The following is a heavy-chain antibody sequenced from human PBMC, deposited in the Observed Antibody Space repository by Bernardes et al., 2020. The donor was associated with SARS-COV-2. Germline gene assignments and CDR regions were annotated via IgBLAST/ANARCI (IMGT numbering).Heavy chain of an antibody. J-gene: IGHJ6*02. CDR3: AKDRYYYGSGSYPPNYYYYAMDV. D-gene: IGHD3-10*01. Sequence: SLRLSCAASGFTFDDYAMHWVRQAPGKGLEWVSGISWNSGSIDYADSVKGRFTISRDNAKNSLYLQMNSLRAEDTALYYCAKDRYYYGSGSYPPNYYYYAMDVWGQGTTVTVSS. CDR1: GFTFDDYA. CDR2: ISWNSGSI. V-gene: IGHV3-9*01.